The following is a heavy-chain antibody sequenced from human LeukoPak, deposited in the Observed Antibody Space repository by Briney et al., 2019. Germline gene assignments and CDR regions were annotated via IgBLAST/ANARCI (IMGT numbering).Heavy chain of an antibody. CDR2: IRYDGSNK. D-gene: IGHD2-15*01. CDR1: GFTFSSYG. V-gene: IGHV3-30*02. CDR3: AKPPEYCSGGSCWRSWFDP. Sequence: GGSLRLSCAASGFTFSSYGMHWVRQAPGKGLEWVAFIRYDGSNKYYADSVKGRFTISRDNSKNTLYLQMNSLRAEDTAVYYCAKPPEYCSGGSCWRSWFDPWGQGTLVTVSS. J-gene: IGHJ5*02.